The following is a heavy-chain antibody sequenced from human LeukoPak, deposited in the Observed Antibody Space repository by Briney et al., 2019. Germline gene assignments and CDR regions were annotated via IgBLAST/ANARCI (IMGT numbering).Heavy chain of an antibody. CDR1: GFTFSSYW. CDR2: INSDGSST. J-gene: IGHJ4*02. Sequence: GGSLRLSCAASGFTFSSYWMHWVRQAPGKGLVWVSRINSDGSSTSYADSAKGRFTISRDNAKNTLYLQMFSLRPEDTAVYYCARDLYDSSGYYHHIFDYWGQGTLVTVSS. CDR3: ARDLYDSSGYYHHIFDY. D-gene: IGHD3-22*01. V-gene: IGHV3-74*01.